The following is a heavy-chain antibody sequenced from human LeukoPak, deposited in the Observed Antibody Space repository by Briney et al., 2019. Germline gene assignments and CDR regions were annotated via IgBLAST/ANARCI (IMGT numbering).Heavy chain of an antibody. CDR3: ARRHGLLGHCSGGSCYSELYWFDP. Sequence: SETLSLTCTVSGGSISSSSYYWGWIRQPPGKGLEWIGSIYYSGSTYYNPSLKSRVTISVDTSKNQFSLKLSSVTAADTAVYYCARRHGLLGHCSGGSCYSELYWFDPWGQGTLVTVSS. CDR1: GGSISSSSYY. V-gene: IGHV4-39*01. D-gene: IGHD2-15*01. CDR2: IYYSGST. J-gene: IGHJ5*02.